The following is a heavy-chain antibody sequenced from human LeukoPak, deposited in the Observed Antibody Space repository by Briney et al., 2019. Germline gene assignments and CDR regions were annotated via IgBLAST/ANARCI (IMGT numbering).Heavy chain of an antibody. J-gene: IGHJ5*02. V-gene: IGHV6-1*01. CDR2: TYYRSKWYN. CDR1: GDSVSSNSAA. D-gene: IGHD6-13*01. CDR3: ARAAAAGRNWFDP. Sequence: SQTLSLTCAISGDSVSSNSAAWNWIRRSPSRGLEWLGRTYYRSKWYNDYAVSVKSRITINPDTSKNQFSLQLNSVTPEDTAVYYCARAAAAGRNWFDPWGQGTLVTVSS.